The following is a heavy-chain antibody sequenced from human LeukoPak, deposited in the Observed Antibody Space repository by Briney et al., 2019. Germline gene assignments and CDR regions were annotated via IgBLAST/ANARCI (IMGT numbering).Heavy chain of an antibody. V-gene: IGHV3-23*01. CDR2: ISDSGGRT. CDR1: GITLSNYG. D-gene: IGHD3-22*01. CDR3: AKRGVVIRVILVGFHKEAYYFDS. Sequence: GGSLRLSCAVSGITLSNYGMSWVRQAPGKGLEWVAGISDSGGRTNYPDSVKGRFPISRDNPKNTLHLQMNSLRAEDTAVYFCAKRGVVIRVILVGFHKEAYYFDSWGQGALVTVAS. J-gene: IGHJ4*02.